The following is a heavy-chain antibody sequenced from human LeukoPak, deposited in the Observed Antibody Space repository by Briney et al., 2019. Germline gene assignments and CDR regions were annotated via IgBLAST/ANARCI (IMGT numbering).Heavy chain of an antibody. V-gene: IGHV1-24*01. J-gene: IGHJ4*02. D-gene: IGHD6-19*01. CDR2: FDPEDGET. Sequence: ASVKVSCKVFGYTLTELSMHWVRQAPGKGLEWMGGFDPEDGETLYAQKLQGRVTMTEDTSTDTAYMELSSLRYEDTAVYYCATAKYSSGWYGAFDIWGQGTLVTVSS. CDR3: ATAKYSSGWYGAFDI. CDR1: GYTLTELS.